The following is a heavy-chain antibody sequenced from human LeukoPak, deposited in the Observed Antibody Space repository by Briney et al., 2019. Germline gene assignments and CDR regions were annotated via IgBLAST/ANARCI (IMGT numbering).Heavy chain of an antibody. CDR3: ARQEGAVAGIAFSFDY. CDR2: IYPGDSDT. D-gene: IGHD6-19*01. CDR1: GYSFTSYW. Sequence: GESLKISCKGSGYSFTSYWIGWVRQMPGKGLEWMGIIYPGDSDTRYSPSFQGQVTISADKSISTAYLQWSSLKASDTAMYYCARQEGAVAGIAFSFDYWGQGTLVTVSS. V-gene: IGHV5-51*01. J-gene: IGHJ4*02.